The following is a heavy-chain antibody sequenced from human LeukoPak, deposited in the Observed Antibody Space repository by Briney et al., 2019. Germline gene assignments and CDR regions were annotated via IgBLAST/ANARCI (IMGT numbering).Heavy chain of an antibody. Sequence: AASVKVSCKASGYTFTSYDINWVRQATGQGLEWMGWMNPNSGNTGYAQKFQGRVTMTEDTSTDTAYMELSSLRSEDTAVYYCATPHPKAPYYYDSSGYYYYWGQGTLVTVSS. V-gene: IGHV1-8*02. CDR1: GYTFTSYD. CDR3: ATPHPKAPYYYDSSGYYYY. CDR2: MNPNSGNT. J-gene: IGHJ4*02. D-gene: IGHD3-22*01.